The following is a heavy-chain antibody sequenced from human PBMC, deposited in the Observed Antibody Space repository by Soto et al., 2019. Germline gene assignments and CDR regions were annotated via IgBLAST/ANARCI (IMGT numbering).Heavy chain of an antibody. CDR2: MNPNSGNT. Sequence: ASVKVYSKASGYTFTSYDINWVRQATGQGLEWMGWMNPNSGNTGYAQKFQGRVTMTRNTSISTAYMELSSLRSEDTAVYYCAREANDSRGYYRYWGQGTLVTVSS. D-gene: IGHD3-22*01. CDR3: AREANDSRGYYRY. J-gene: IGHJ4*02. CDR1: GYTFTSYD. V-gene: IGHV1-8*01.